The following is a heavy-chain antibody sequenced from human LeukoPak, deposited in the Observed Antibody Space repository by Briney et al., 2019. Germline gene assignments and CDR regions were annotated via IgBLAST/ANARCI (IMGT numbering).Heavy chain of an antibody. J-gene: IGHJ4*02. V-gene: IGHV3-21*01. CDR1: GFAFSSYS. CDR2: ISTSSSYI. CDR3: ARAAGGYNYGPFDY. D-gene: IGHD5-18*01. Sequence: GGSLRLSCAASGFAFSSYSMNWVRQAPEKGLEWVSSISTSSSYIYYADSVKGRFTISRDNANNSLYLQMHSLRAEDTAVYYCARAAGGYNYGPFDYWGQGTLVTVSS.